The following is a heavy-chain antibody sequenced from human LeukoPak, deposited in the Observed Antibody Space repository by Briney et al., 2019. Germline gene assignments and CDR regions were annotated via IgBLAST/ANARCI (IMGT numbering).Heavy chain of an antibody. D-gene: IGHD6-13*01. Sequence: GGSLRLSCAASGFTFSSYSMNWVRQAPGKGLEWVSSISSSSSYIHYADSVKGRFTISRDNAKNSLYLQMISLRAEDAAVYYCATVPTPIAAAGRREDAFDIWGQGTMVTVSS. V-gene: IGHV3-21*01. J-gene: IGHJ3*02. CDR3: ATVPTPIAAAGRREDAFDI. CDR2: ISSSSSYI. CDR1: GFTFSSYS.